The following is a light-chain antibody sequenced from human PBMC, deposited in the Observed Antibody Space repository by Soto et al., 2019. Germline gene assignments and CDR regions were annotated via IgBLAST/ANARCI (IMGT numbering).Light chain of an antibody. CDR2: DAS. V-gene: IGKV3-11*01. Sequence: EVVLTQSPATLSLSPGXRATLSCTASQSVTTYLAWYQQKPGQAPRLLIYDASTRATGIPARFSGSGSGTDFTLTISSLEPEDFAVYYCQQRSNWPPGVTFGPGTKVDSK. CDR1: QSVTTY. CDR3: QQRSNWPPGVT. J-gene: IGKJ3*01.